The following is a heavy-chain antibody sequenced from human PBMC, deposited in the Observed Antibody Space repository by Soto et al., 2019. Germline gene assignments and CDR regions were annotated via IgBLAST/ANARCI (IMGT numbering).Heavy chain of an antibody. D-gene: IGHD6-13*01. Sequence: SETLSLTCAVSGGSISSGGYSWSWIRQPPGKGLEWIGYIYHSGSTYYNPSLKSRVTISVDTSKNQFSLKLSSVTAADTAVYYCARTKGIAAAGKGMDVWGQGTTVTVSS. V-gene: IGHV4-30-2*01. CDR3: ARTKGIAAAGKGMDV. J-gene: IGHJ6*02. CDR1: GGSISSGGYS. CDR2: IYHSGST.